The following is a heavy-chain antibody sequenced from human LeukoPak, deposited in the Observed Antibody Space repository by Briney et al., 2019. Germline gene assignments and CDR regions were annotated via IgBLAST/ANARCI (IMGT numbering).Heavy chain of an antibody. CDR2: ISAGTT. D-gene: IGHD2-15*01. Sequence: PGGSLRLSCAASGFTFSTYAMSWVRQAPGKGLEWVSTISAGTTYYADSVKGRFAISRDNSKNALYLQMNSLRAEDTAVYYCAKQYCSGGSCYSKWGMDVWGQGTTVTVSS. CDR3: AKQYCSGGSCYSKWGMDV. V-gene: IGHV3-23*01. CDR1: GFTFSTYA. J-gene: IGHJ6*02.